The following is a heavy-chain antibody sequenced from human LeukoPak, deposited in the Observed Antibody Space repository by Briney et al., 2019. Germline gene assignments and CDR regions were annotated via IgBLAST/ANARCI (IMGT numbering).Heavy chain of an antibody. CDR3: ARVPYSGTYYVDS. J-gene: IGHJ4*02. CDR2: VYHSGST. CDR1: GYSISSGYY. D-gene: IGHD1-26*01. V-gene: IGHV4-38-2*02. Sequence: KPSETLSLTCTVSGYSISSGYYWGWIRQPPGKGLEWIGSVYHSGSTYYNPSLSSRVNISVDTSKNQFSLKLSSVTAADTAVYYCARVPYSGTYYVDSWGQGTLVTVSS.